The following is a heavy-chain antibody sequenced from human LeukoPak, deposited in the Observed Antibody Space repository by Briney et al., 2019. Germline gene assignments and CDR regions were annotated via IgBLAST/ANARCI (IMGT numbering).Heavy chain of an antibody. CDR2: ISPSDSDN. V-gene: IGHV5-51*01. CDR3: VRPARTLTGSGWSSTFDY. J-gene: IGHJ4*02. CDR1: GYSFNNYW. D-gene: IGHD6-19*01. Sequence: GESLKISCKGSGYSFNNYWIGWVRQMPGKGLEWMGIISPSDSDNRYNSASQSQVTISADKSSATAYLQWSSLKASDTGMYYCVRPARTLTGSGWSSTFDYWGQGTLVTVSS.